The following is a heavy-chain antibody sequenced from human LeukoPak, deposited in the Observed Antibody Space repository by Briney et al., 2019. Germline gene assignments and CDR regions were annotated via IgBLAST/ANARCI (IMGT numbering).Heavy chain of an antibody. CDR3: ARDGEHRPFGY. Sequence: ASETLSLTCTVSGGSISSYYLSWIRQPPGKGLEWIGYIYYSGRTNYNPSLKSRVTISVDTSKNQISLKLTAVTAADTAVYYCARDGEHRPFGYQGPGTPVTVSS. J-gene: IGHJ4*02. V-gene: IGHV4-59*01. D-gene: IGHD1/OR15-1a*01. CDR1: GGSISSYY. CDR2: IYYSGRT.